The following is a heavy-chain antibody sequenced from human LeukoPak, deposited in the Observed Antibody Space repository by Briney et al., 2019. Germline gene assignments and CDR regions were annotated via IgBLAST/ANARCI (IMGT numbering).Heavy chain of an antibody. V-gene: IGHV4-38-2*01. CDR2: IYHSGST. J-gene: IGHJ5*02. CDR1: GYSISSGYY. Sequence: PSETLSLTCAVSGYSISSGYYWGWIRQPPGKGLEWIGSIYHSGSTYYNPSLKSRVTISVDTSKNQFSLKLSSVTAADTAVYYCARAGTIVGAVWFDPWGQGTLVTVSS. D-gene: IGHD1-26*01. CDR3: ARAGTIVGAVWFDP.